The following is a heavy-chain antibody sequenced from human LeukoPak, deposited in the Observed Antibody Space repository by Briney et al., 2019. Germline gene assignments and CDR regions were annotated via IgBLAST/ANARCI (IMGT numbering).Heavy chain of an antibody. CDR2: IYYSGST. V-gene: IGHV4-30-4*01. D-gene: IGHD6-13*01. CDR3: ARDPRGSSWYWFDP. J-gene: IGHJ5*02. CDR1: GGSISSGDYY. Sequence: PSETLSLTCTVSGGSISSGDYYWSWIRQPPGKGLEWIGYIYYSGSTYYNPSLKSRVTISVDTSKNQFSLKLSSVTAADTAVYYCARDPRGSSWYWFDPWGQGTLVTVSS.